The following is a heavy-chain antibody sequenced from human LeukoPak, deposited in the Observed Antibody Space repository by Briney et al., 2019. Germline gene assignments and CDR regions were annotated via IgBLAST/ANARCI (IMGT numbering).Heavy chain of an antibody. CDR2: IKQDGSEK. D-gene: IGHD3-10*01. CDR3: ARGLGSGRHAFDI. Sequence: GGSLRLSCAASGFTFISYWMSWVRQAPGKGLEWVANIKQDGSEKYYVDSVKGRFTISRDNAKNSLYLQMNSLRAEDTAVYYCARGLGSGRHAFDIWGQGTMVTVSS. J-gene: IGHJ3*02. CDR1: GFTFISYW. V-gene: IGHV3-7*01.